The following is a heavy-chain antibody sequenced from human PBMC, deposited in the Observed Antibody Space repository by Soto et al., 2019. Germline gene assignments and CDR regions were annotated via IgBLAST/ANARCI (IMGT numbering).Heavy chain of an antibody. V-gene: IGHV1-69*08. D-gene: IGHD5-12*01. J-gene: IGHJ3*02. Sequence: QVQLVQSGAEVKKPGSSVKVSCKASGGTFSSYTTSWVRQAPGQGLEWMGRIIPILGIANYAQKFQGRVTITADKSTSTAYMELSSLRSEDTAVYYCARDRGDGYNNIWGQGTMVTVSS. CDR3: ARDRGDGYNNI. CDR1: GGTFSSYT. CDR2: IIPILGIA.